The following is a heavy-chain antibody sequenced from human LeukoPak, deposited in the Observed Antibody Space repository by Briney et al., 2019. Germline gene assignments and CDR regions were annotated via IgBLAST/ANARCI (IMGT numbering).Heavy chain of an antibody. Sequence: GRSLRLSCAASGFTFSSNAMYWVRQAPGKGLEWVAVISYDGGITYYADSVKGRFTISRENSKDTLYLQLNSLRAEDTAMYYCARDTTYYYASGSSGPHYFDSWGQGTLVTVSS. CDR2: ISYDGGIT. CDR1: GFTFSSNA. V-gene: IGHV3-30*01. J-gene: IGHJ4*02. D-gene: IGHD3-10*01. CDR3: ARDTTYYYASGSSGPHYFDS.